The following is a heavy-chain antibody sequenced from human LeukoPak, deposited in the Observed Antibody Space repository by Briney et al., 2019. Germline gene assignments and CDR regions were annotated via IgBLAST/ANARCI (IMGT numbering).Heavy chain of an antibody. Sequence: GRSLRLSCAASGFTFSSYAMHWVRQAPGKGLEWVAVISYDGSNKYYADSVKGRFTISRDNSKNTLYLQMNSLRAEDTAVYYCARESRSHCDSDCDAYDIWGQGTMVTVSS. J-gene: IGHJ3*02. V-gene: IGHV3-30-3*01. CDR3: ARESRSHCDSDCDAYDI. CDR1: GFTFSSYA. CDR2: ISYDGSNK. D-gene: IGHD2-21*02.